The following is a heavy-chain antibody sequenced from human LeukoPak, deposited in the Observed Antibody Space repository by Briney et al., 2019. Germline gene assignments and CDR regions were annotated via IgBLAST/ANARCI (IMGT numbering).Heavy chain of an antibody. D-gene: IGHD6-13*01. V-gene: IGHV1-69*13. J-gene: IGHJ4*02. CDR2: IIPIFGTA. CDR1: GGTFISYA. Sequence: GASVKVSCKASGGTFISYAISWVRQAPGQGLEWMGGIIPIFGTANNAQKFQGRVTITADESTSTAYMELSSLRSEDTAVYYCAGSGYSSSWPEYYFDYWGQGTLVTVSS. CDR3: AGSGYSSSWPEYYFDY.